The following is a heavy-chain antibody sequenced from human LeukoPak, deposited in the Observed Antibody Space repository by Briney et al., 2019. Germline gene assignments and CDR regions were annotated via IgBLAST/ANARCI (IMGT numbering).Heavy chain of an antibody. D-gene: IGHD6-19*01. Sequence: PGRSLRLSCAASGFTFSSYSMNWVRQAPGKGLEWVSSISSSSSYIYYADSVKGRFTISRDNAKNSLYLQMNSLRAEDTAVYYCARDRLSVAGLFDYWGQGTLVTVSS. CDR2: ISSSSSYI. CDR3: ARDRLSVAGLFDY. CDR1: GFTFSSYS. V-gene: IGHV3-21*01. J-gene: IGHJ4*02.